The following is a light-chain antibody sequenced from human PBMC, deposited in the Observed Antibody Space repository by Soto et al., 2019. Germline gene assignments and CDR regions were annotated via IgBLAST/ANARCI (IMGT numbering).Light chain of an antibody. CDR2: GAS. CDR3: QQYGSSPIT. Sequence: EIVLTQSPGTLSLCPGERATLSCGASQSVSSSYLAWYQQKPGQALRLLIYGASSRATGIPDRFSGSGSGTDFTLTISRLEPEDFAVYYCQQYGSSPITFGQGTRLQIK. CDR1: QSVSSSY. V-gene: IGKV3-20*01. J-gene: IGKJ5*01.